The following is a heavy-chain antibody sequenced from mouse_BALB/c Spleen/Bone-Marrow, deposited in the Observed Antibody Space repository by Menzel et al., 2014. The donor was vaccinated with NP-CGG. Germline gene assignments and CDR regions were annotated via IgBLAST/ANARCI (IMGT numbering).Heavy chain of an antibody. J-gene: IGHJ2*01. CDR1: GFTFSSYG. Sequence: EVQGVESGGGLVQPGGSLKLSCAASGFTFSSYGMSWVRQTPDKRLELVATINNNDGNTYYPDSVKGRFTFSRDNAKNTLYLQMSSLKSEDTAMYYCARDNYGSRFDYWGQGTTLTVSS. CDR2: INNNDGNT. CDR3: ARDNYGSRFDY. V-gene: IGHV5-6-3*01. D-gene: IGHD1-1*01.